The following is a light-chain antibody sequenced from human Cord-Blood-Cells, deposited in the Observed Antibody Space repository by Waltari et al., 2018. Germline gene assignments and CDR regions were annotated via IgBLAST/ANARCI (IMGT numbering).Light chain of an antibody. J-gene: IGLJ1*01. CDR2: DVS. V-gene: IGLV2-14*01. Sequence: QSALTQPASVSGSPGQSITISCTGTSRDVGGSNYVSWYQQHPGKAPKLMIYDVSKRPSGVSNRFSGSKSGNTASLTISGLQAEDEADYYCSSYTSSSTPYVFGTGTKVTVL. CDR3: SSYTSSSTPYV. CDR1: SRDVGGSNY.